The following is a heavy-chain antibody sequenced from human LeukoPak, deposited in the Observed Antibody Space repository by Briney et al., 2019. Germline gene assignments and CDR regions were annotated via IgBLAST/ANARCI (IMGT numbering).Heavy chain of an antibody. V-gene: IGHV3-15*01. J-gene: IGHJ4*02. CDR2: IKSKIHGGTT. Sequence: PGGSLRLSCAASGFTFTNAWMSWVRQAPGKGLEWVGRIKSKIHGGTTDYAAPVKGRFSISRDDSKDTLYLQMNSLETEDTAVYYCTTSTSPGIDYWGQGTLVTVSS. CDR3: TTSTSPGIDY. D-gene: IGHD2/OR15-2a*01. CDR1: GFTFTNAW.